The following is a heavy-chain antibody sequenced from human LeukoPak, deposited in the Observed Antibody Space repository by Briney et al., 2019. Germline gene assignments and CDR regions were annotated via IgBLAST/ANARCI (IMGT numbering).Heavy chain of an antibody. CDR2: ISGSGGST. J-gene: IGHJ6*02. D-gene: IGHD4-11*01. Sequence: PGGSLRLSCAASGFTFSSYAMSWVRQAPGKGLEWVSAISGSGGSTYYADSVKGRFTISRDNSKNTLYLQMNSLRAEDTAVYYCAKGDDYSKGYYYNYGMDVWGQGPTVTVSS. CDR1: GFTFSSYA. CDR3: AKGDDYSKGYYYNYGMDV. V-gene: IGHV3-23*01.